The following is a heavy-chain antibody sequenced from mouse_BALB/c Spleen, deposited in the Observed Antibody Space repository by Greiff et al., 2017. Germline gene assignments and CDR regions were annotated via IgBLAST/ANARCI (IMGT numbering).Heavy chain of an antibody. J-gene: IGHJ2*01. CDR1: GYSITSDYA. V-gene: IGHV3-2*02. CDR2: ISYSGST. Sequence: DVKLVESGPGLVKPSQSLSLTCTVTGYSITSDYAWNWIRQFPGNKLEWMGYISYSGSTSYNPSLKSRISITRDTSKNQFFLQLNSVTTEDTATYYCARIGDGYWGQGTTLTVSS. CDR3: ARIGDGY. D-gene: IGHD2-3*01.